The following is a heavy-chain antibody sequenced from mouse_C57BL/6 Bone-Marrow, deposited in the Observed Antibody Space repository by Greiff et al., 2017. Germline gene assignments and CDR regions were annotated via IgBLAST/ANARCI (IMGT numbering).Heavy chain of an antibody. V-gene: IGHV1-49*01. CDR2: FTLYSDAT. CDR3: VYYGSSYAY. D-gene: IGHD1-1*01. Sequence: QVQLQQSGAELVRPGSSVKLSCKASYFAFMASAMHWVKQRPGHGLEWIGSFTLYSDATEYSENFKGKATLTANTSSSTAYMELSSLTSEDSAVYYSVYYGSSYAYWGQGTLVTVSA. J-gene: IGHJ3*01. CDR1: YFAFMASA.